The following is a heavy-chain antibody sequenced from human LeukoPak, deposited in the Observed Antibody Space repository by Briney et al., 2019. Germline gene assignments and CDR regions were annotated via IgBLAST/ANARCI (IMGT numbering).Heavy chain of an antibody. Sequence: GGSLRLSCAASGFTFSSHPMSWVRLAPGKGLEWVSGISWNSGSIGYADSVKGRFTISRDNAKNSLYLQMNSLRAEDTALYYCAKGRGYSYGYFDYWGQGTLVTVSS. CDR1: GFTFSSHP. CDR2: ISWNSGSI. D-gene: IGHD5-18*01. V-gene: IGHV3-9*01. CDR3: AKGRGYSYGYFDY. J-gene: IGHJ4*02.